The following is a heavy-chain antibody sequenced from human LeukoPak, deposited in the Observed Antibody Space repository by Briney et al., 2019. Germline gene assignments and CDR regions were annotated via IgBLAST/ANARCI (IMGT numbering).Heavy chain of an antibody. CDR1: GFTFSSYW. V-gene: IGHV3-7*01. D-gene: IGHD4-17*01. Sequence: GGSLRLSCAASGFTFSSYWMSWVRQAPGKGLEWVANIKQDGSETYYVDSVKGRFTISRDNAKNSLYLQMNSLRAEDTAVYYCAREDYGDYAYAFDIWGQGTMVTVSS. CDR3: AREDYGDYAYAFDI. CDR2: IKQDGSET. J-gene: IGHJ3*02.